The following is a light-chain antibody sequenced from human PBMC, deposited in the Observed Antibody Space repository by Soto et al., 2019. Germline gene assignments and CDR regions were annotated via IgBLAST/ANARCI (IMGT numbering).Light chain of an antibody. CDR1: SSDAGDYNS. Sequence: QSALTQPRSVSGSPGQSVTVSCIGTSSDAGDYNSVSWYQQHPGKAPKLMIYDVSKRPSGVPDRFSGSKSGNTASLTISGLQAEDEADYYCCSYVGGYSYVFGIGTKLTVL. CDR2: DVS. V-gene: IGLV2-11*01. J-gene: IGLJ1*01. CDR3: CSYVGGYSYV.